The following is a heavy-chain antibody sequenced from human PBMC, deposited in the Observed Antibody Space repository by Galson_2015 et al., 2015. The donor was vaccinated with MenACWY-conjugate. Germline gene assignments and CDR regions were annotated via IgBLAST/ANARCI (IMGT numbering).Heavy chain of an antibody. CDR1: GDSVSSKSAA. J-gene: IGHJ4*02. D-gene: IGHD3-22*01. V-gene: IGHV6-1*01. CDR3: ARKRPDSSGFDY. CDR2: TYYRSKWST. Sequence: CAISGDSVSSKSAAWNWIRQSPSRGLEWLGRTYYRSKWSTDYAVSLRSRITVNPDTSRNQFSLQLNSVTPEDTAVYYCARKRPDSSGFDYWGQGTLVTVSS.